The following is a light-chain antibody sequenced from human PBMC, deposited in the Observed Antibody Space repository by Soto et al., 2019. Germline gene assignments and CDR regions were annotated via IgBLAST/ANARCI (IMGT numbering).Light chain of an antibody. V-gene: IGLV2-14*01. CDR1: SSDVGGYNY. CDR3: SSYTSSSTRV. Sequence: QSTLTQPASVSGSPGXSITISCTGTSSDVGGYNYVSWYQQHPGKAPKLMIYEVSNRPSGVSNRFSGSKSGNTASLTISGLQAEDEADYYCSSYTSSSTRVFGGGTQLT. CDR2: EVS. J-gene: IGLJ3*02.